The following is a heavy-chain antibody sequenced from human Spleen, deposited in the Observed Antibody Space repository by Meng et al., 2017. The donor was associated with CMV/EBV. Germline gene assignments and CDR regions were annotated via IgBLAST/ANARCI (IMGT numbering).Heavy chain of an antibody. V-gene: IGHV1-69*10. CDR1: GGSFITYA. CDR2: IIPLSGIA. J-gene: IGHJ3*02. D-gene: IGHD3-10*01. Sequence: SVKVSCKASGGSFITYAITWVRQAPGQGLEWMGGIIPLSGIANYAQKFQGRVTITADKSTSTAYMELSSLRSEDTALYYCARDGYYDGSETYYNGRCGAFDIWGQGTMVTVSS. CDR3: ARDGYYDGSETYYNGRCGAFDI.